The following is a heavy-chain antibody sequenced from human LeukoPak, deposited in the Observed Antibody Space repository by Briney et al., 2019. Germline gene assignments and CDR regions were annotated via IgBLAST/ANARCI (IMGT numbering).Heavy chain of an antibody. J-gene: IGHJ5*02. Sequence: SETLSLTCTVSGGSISSSGYYWSWIRQHPGKGLEWIGNIYYSGSTSYNPSLKSRVSTSVDTSKNQFSLKLSSVTAADTAVYYCARELLPAAMGGWFDPWGQGTLVTVSS. CDR1: GGSISSSGYY. CDR3: ARELLPAAMGGWFDP. CDR2: IYYSGST. D-gene: IGHD2-2*01. V-gene: IGHV4-31*03.